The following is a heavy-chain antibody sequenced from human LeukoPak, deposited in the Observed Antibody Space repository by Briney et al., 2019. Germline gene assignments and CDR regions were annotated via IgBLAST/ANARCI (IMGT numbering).Heavy chain of an antibody. Sequence: PSETLSLTCTVSGGSISNYYWSWIRQPPGKGLEWICYIYYIGSTYYSPSLKSRVTISVDTSKNQFSRKLSSVTAADTAVYYCARGGSYHFDYWGQGTLVTVSS. V-gene: IGHV4-59*01. CDR2: IYYIGST. J-gene: IGHJ4*02. D-gene: IGHD1-26*01. CDR3: ARGGSYHFDY. CDR1: GGSISNYY.